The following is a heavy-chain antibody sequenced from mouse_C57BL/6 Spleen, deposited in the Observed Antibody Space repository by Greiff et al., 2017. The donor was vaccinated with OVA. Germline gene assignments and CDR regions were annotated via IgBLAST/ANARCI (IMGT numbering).Heavy chain of an antibody. CDR2: IDPETGGT. D-gene: IGHD1-1*01. CDR3: TREGYYYGSSYYFDY. Sequence: QVQLQQSGAELVRPGASVTLSCKASGYTFTDYEMHWVKQTPVHGLEWIGAIDPETGGTAYNQKFKGKAILTADKSSSTAYMELRSLTSEESAVYYCTREGYYYGSSYYFDYWGQGTTLTVSS. CDR1: GYTFTDYE. J-gene: IGHJ2*01. V-gene: IGHV1-15*01.